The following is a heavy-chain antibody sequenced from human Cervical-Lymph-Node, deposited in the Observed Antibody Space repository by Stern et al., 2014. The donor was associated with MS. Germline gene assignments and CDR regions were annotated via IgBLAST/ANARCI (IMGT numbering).Heavy chain of an antibody. J-gene: IGHJ4*02. CDR3: ARLSTAVDF. V-gene: IGHV4-59*08. CDR1: GGSISSRY. CDR2: ISHSGDT. Sequence: VHLVESGPGLVKPSETLSLTCAVSGGSISSRYWGWIRQPPGKGLEWIGLISHSGDTKYNPSLKSRVTISLDTSKNQFSLKVPSVTAADTAVYYCARLSTAVDFWGQGTLVTVSS.